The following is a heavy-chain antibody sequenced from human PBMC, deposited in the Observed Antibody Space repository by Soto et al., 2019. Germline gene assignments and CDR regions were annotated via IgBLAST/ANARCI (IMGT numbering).Heavy chain of an antibody. Sequence: QGTLKESGPTLVKPTQTLTLTCSFSGFSLSTSGVGVGWIRQSPGKALEWLALIYWSGDEHYRPSLKSRLSIIKDTSKNYVVLIMTDMDPVDTGTYYCARGLATLPVFAFDIWGQGTMVTVSS. CDR2: IYWSGDE. J-gene: IGHJ3*02. V-gene: IGHV2-5*01. CDR1: GFSLSTSGVG. D-gene: IGHD6-6*01. CDR3: ARGLATLPVFAFDI.